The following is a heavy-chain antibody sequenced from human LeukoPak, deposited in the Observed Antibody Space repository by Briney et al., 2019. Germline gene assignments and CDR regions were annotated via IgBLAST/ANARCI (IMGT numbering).Heavy chain of an antibody. CDR3: ATRSLISPY. CDR2: IYSGGST. D-gene: IGHD3-3*02. Sequence: GSLRLSCAASGFAVSHNYMSWVRQAPGKGLEWVSCIYSGGSTDYADSVKGRFTISRDNSRNTLYLQMNSLRAEDTAVYYCATRSLISPYWGQGTLVTVSS. CDR1: GFAVSHNY. J-gene: IGHJ4*02. V-gene: IGHV3-53*01.